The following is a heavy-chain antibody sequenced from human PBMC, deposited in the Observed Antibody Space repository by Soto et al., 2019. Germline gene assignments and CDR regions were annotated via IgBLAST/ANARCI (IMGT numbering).Heavy chain of an antibody. CDR3: ARDRGYCSAGYCSSQNWFDL. CDR2: IRSKTFGATT. Sequence: GGSLRLSCTASGFTFGDYAMGWFRQAPGKGLEWVSFIRSKTFGATTEYAASVKGRFTISRDESKNIAYLHMNSLKTEDTAVYSCARDRGYCSAGYCSSQNWFDLWGQGTLVTVSS. D-gene: IGHD2-15*01. CDR1: GFTFGDYA. J-gene: IGHJ5*02. V-gene: IGHV3-49*03.